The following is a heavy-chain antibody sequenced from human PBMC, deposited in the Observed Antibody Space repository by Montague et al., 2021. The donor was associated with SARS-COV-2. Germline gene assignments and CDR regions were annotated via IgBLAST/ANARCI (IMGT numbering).Heavy chain of an antibody. V-gene: IGHV4-34*01. CDR3: ARLRDGVVPSPILGVGPYYSYYFMDV. Sequence: SETLSLTCAVYGGSFSGYYWNWIRQPPGKGLGWIGEINHGGSTNXNPSLKSRLTISTDPSKNQFSLKLTSVAAADTAVYYCARLRDGVVPSPILGVGPYYSYYFMDVWGKGTTVTVSS. D-gene: IGHD3-10*01. J-gene: IGHJ6*03. CDR1: GGSFSGYY. CDR2: INHGGST.